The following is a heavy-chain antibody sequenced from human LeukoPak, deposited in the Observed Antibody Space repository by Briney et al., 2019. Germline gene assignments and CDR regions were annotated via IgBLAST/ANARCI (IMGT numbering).Heavy chain of an antibody. J-gene: IGHJ4*02. CDR2: FHPEHGKT. CDR1: GYTFTSYG. CDR3: ATLDYYDSSAYYSDY. D-gene: IGHD3-22*01. V-gene: IGHV1-24*01. Sequence: GASVTVSCKASGYTFTSYGISWVRQAPGKGLEWMGGFHPEHGKTIYAQKFQGRVTMTEDTSTDTAYMELSSLRSEDTAVYYCATLDYYDSSAYYSDYWGQGTLVTVSS.